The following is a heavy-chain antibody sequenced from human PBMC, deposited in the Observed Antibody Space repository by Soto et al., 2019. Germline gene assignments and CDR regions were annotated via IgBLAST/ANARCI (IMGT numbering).Heavy chain of an antibody. D-gene: IGHD1-20*01. CDR1: GFTFSSYS. CDR2: ISSSSSTI. V-gene: IGHV3-48*01. Sequence: EVQLVESGGGLVQPGGSLRLSCAASGFTFSSYSMNWVRQAPGKGLEWVSYISSSSSTIYYADSVKGRFTISRDNAKNSLYLQMSSLRAEDTAVYYCARVITGTTGYYYYYMDVWGKGTTVTVSS. J-gene: IGHJ6*03. CDR3: ARVITGTTGYYYYYMDV.